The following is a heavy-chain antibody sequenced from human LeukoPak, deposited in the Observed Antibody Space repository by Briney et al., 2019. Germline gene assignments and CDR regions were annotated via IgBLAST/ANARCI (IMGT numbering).Heavy chain of an antibody. Sequence: ASVKVSCKASGYTFTSYAMNWVRQAPGQGLEWMGWINANTGNPAYAQSLPGRVVFSSDTSLSTAYMQISSLKAADTAVYYCARSLAAAGHMDVWGKGTTVTVSS. D-gene: IGHD6-13*01. J-gene: IGHJ6*03. CDR2: INANTGNP. CDR1: GYTFTSYA. CDR3: ARSLAAAGHMDV. V-gene: IGHV7-4-1*02.